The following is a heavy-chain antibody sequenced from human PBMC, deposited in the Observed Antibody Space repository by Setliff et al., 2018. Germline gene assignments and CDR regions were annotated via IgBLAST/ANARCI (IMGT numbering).Heavy chain of an antibody. CDR3: ATLTGDRGVDY. CDR1: GYSISSGYN. J-gene: IGHJ4*02. Sequence: TLSLTCAVSGYSISSGYNWGWIRQPPGKGLEWIASIYYRGSTSYNSSLKSRVSISVDTSKNQFSLNLNSVTAADTAVYYCATLTGDRGVDYWGQGRLVTVPQ. V-gene: IGHV4-38-2*01. D-gene: IGHD7-27*01. CDR2: IYYRGST.